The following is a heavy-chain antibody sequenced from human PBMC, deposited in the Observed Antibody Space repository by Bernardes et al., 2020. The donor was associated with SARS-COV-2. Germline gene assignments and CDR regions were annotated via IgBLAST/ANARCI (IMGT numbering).Heavy chain of an antibody. D-gene: IGHD3-3*01. Sequence: GGSLRLSCAASGFTFSSYAMSWVRQAPGKGLEWVSAISGSGGSTYYADSVKGRFTISRDNSKNTLYLQMNSLRAEDTAVYYCAKPSEGTIFGVVISYWYFDLWGRGTLVTVSS. CDR3: AKPSEGTIFGVVISYWYFDL. J-gene: IGHJ2*01. CDR1: GFTFSSYA. V-gene: IGHV3-23*01. CDR2: ISGSGGST.